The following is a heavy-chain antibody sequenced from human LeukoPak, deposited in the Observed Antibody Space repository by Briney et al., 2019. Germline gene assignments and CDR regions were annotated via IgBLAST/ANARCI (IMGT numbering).Heavy chain of an antibody. CDR3: ARELWSYDSSGYPFDY. J-gene: IGHJ4*02. V-gene: IGHV4-61*02. Sequence: MSSETLSLTCTVSGGSISSGSYYWSWIRQPAGKGREWIGRIYTSGSTNYNPSLKSRVSISVDTSKNQFSLKLRSVTAADTAVYYCARELWSYDSSGYPFDYWGQGTLVTVSS. CDR1: GGSISSGSYY. D-gene: IGHD3-22*01. CDR2: IYTSGST.